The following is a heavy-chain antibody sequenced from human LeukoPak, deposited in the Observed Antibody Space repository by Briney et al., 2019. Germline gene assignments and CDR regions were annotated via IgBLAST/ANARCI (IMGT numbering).Heavy chain of an antibody. CDR1: GFDFSSNW. CDR2: ISPTGSTT. D-gene: IGHD6-6*01. CDR3: ARGPNSNWSGLDF. J-gene: IGHJ4*02. V-gene: IGHV3-74*01. Sequence: GGSLRLSCAASGFDFSSNWMHWVRHAPGKGLVWVSRISPTGSTTSYADSVKGRFTVSRDNAKNTLYLQVNNLRAEDTAVYYCARGPNSNWSGLDFWGQGTLLTVSS.